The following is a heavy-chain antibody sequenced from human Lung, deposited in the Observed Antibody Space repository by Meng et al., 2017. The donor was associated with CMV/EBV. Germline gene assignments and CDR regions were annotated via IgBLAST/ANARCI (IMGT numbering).Heavy chain of an antibody. V-gene: IGHV4-4*02. CDR2: IYHSGST. D-gene: IGHD6-19*01. Sequence: QVRLTDAGPGLVKPSGTLSLTCAGSGGSISSSNWWSWVRQPPGKGLEWIGEIYHSGSTNYNPSLKSRVTISVDKSKNQFSLKLSSVTAADTAVYYCASFPPPGKQWLVTDYWGQGTLVTVSS. J-gene: IGHJ4*02. CDR1: GGSISSSNW. CDR3: ASFPPPGKQWLVTDY.